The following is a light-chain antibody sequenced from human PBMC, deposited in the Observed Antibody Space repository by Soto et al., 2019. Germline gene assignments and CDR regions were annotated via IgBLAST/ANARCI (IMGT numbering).Light chain of an antibody. Sequence: ALTQPASVSGSHGQSITISCTGTSSDVGGYKFVSWYQQHPGKVPKLLIYDVSNRPSGVSNRFSGSKSGNTASLTISGLQAEDEAEYYCSSYTRSTTLNVLFGGGTQLTVL. CDR3: SSYTRSTTLNVL. V-gene: IGLV2-14*01. CDR1: SSDVGGYKF. CDR2: DVS. J-gene: IGLJ2*01.